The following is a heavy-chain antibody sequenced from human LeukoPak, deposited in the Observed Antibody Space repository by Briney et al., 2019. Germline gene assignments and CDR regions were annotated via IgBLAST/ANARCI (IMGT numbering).Heavy chain of an antibody. Sequence: PGRSVRLSCVGSGFMFSRFGLIWVRQDPGKGLGWVSGIHGNGETTYYGDSVKGRFTISRDNSKSTLYLQMNSLRVEDTAEYFCRRDPNGEYVGAFEFWGQGTKVAVSS. D-gene: IGHD2-8*01. CDR1: GFMFSRFG. CDR2: IHGNGETT. V-gene: IGHV3-23*01. CDR3: RRDPNGEYVGAFEF. J-gene: IGHJ3*01.